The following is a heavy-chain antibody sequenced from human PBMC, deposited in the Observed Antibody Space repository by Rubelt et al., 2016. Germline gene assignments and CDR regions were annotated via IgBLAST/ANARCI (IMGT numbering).Heavy chain of an antibody. CDR1: GGSISSYY. J-gene: IGHJ4*02. D-gene: IGHD3-22*01. CDR3: ARASDSSGYPRFDY. V-gene: IGHV4-59*12. Sequence: QVQLQESGPGLVKPSETLSLTCTVSGGSISSYYWSWIRQPPGKGLEWIGYIYYSGSTNYNPSLKSRVTISVDTSKNQFSLKLGSVTAADTAVYYCARASDSSGYPRFDYWGQGTLVTVSS. CDR2: IYYSGST.